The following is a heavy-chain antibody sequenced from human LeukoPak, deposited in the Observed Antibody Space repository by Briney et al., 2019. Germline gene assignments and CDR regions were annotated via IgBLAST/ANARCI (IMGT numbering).Heavy chain of an antibody. CDR1: GYTFTDYY. V-gene: IGHV1-69-2*01. J-gene: IGHJ6*04. CDR3: AKRLSFISGTTGQYSSYGMDV. D-gene: IGHD1-20*01. CDR2: VDPEDGET. Sequence: VKMCCKVFGYTFTDYYMHWVQQAPGKGQEWMGLVDPEDGETIYAEKFQGRVTITADTSTDTAYMELSSLRSEDTAVYYCAKRLSFISGTTGQYSSYGMDVWGKGTTVTVS.